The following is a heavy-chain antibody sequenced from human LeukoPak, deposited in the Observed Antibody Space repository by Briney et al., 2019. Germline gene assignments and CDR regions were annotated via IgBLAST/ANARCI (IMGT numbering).Heavy chain of an antibody. Sequence: ASVKVSCKPSGGTFSSYAISWVRQAPGQGREWMGGIIPIFGTANYAQKFQGRVTITADESTSTAYMELSSLRSEDTAVYYCARVSDYYDSSGQGWFDPWGQGTLVTVSS. J-gene: IGHJ5*02. D-gene: IGHD3-22*01. CDR2: IIPIFGTA. CDR3: ARVSDYYDSSGQGWFDP. CDR1: GGTFSSYA. V-gene: IGHV1-69*01.